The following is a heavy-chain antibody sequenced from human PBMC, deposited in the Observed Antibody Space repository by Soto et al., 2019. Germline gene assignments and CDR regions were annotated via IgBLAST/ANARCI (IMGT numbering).Heavy chain of an antibody. CDR3: ARAPLLYCSGGSCYGGWFDP. V-gene: IGHV4-34*01. CDR1: GGSFSGYY. D-gene: IGHD2-15*01. J-gene: IGHJ5*02. CDR2: INHSGST. Sequence: SETLSLTCAVYGGSFSGYYWSWIRQSPGKGLEWIGEINHSGSTNYNPSLKSRVTISVDTSKNQFSLKLSSVTAADTAVYYCARAPLLYCSGGSCYGGWFDPWGQGTLVTVSS.